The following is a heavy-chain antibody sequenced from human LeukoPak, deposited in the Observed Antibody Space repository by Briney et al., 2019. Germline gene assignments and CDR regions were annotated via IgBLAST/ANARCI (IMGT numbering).Heavy chain of an antibody. CDR1: GFTVSSNY. V-gene: IGHV3-66*01. CDR3: ARDMEIFAPYGMDV. D-gene: IGHD3-3*01. CDR2: IYSGGST. Sequence: TGGSLRLSCAASGFTVSSNYMSWVRQAPGKGLEWVSVIYSGGSTYYADSVKGRFTISRDNSKNTLYLQMNSLRAEDTAVYYCARDMEIFAPYGMDVWGQGTTVTVSS. J-gene: IGHJ6*02.